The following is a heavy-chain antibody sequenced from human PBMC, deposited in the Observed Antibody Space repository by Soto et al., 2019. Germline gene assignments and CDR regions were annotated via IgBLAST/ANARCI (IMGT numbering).Heavy chain of an antibody. CDR2: IGTAGDT. CDR3: ARGKSPRYCSGGSCSIFDY. J-gene: IGHJ4*02. V-gene: IGHV3-13*01. D-gene: IGHD2-15*01. Sequence: GGSLRLSCAASGFTFSNYDMHWVRQVTGKGLEWVSTIGTAGDTYYPGSVKGRFTISRENAKNSLYLQMNSLRSEDTAVYYCARGKSPRYCSGGSCSIFDYWGQGTLVTVSS. CDR1: GFTFSNYD.